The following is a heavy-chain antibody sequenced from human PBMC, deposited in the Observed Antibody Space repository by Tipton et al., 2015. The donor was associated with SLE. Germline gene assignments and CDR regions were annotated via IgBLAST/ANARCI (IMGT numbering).Heavy chain of an antibody. J-gene: IGHJ3*01. Sequence: TLSLTYIVSGGSISGNYWSWIRQPPGKRLEWIGYIDQIGSANYNPSLQSRVTISVGKSTTQFSLKLTSVTAADSAIYYCARHAYDFWRGFYHHAFDVWGQGTIITVSS. CDR1: GGSISGNY. D-gene: IGHD3-3*01. CDR3: ARHAYDFWRGFYHHAFDV. CDR2: IDQIGSA. V-gene: IGHV4-59*08.